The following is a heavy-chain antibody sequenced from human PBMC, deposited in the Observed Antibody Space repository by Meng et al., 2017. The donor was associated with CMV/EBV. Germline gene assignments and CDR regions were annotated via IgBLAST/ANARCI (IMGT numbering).Heavy chain of an antibody. CDR2: INQDGSEK. Sequence: GGSLRLSCTASGFTLSSKWMTWVRQAPGKGLEWVANINQDGSEKYSVDSVKGRFTIPRDNAKNSLSLQMNSLRVEDTAVYYCTRGYSRLGAFDIWGQGTVVTVSS. V-gene: IGHV3-7*01. CDR3: TRGYSRLGAFDI. J-gene: IGHJ3*02. CDR1: GFTLSSKW. D-gene: IGHD2-21*01.